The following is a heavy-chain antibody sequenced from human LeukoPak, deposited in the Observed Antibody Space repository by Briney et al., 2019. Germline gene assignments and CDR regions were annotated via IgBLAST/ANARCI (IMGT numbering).Heavy chain of an antibody. CDR2: IKRDGSAK. D-gene: IGHD4-17*01. J-gene: IGHJ1*01. CDR1: GFTFSSYW. V-gene: IGHV3-7*03. CDR3: AKEIYGDSTGGRFQH. Sequence: PGGSLRLSCAASGFTFSSYWMTWVRQAPGKGLEWVANIKRDGSAKYYVDSVKGRFTISRDNAKNSLYLQMNSLRAEDTAVYYCAKEIYGDSTGGRFQHWGQGTLVTVSS.